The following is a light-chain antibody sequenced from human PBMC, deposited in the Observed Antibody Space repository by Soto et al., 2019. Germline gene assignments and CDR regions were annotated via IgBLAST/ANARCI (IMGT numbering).Light chain of an antibody. V-gene: IGLV2-14*01. Sequence: QSVLTQPASVSGSPGQSITISCTGTSSDVGAHNFVSWYQQHPGKAPKLMIYEVSMRPSGVSDRFSASKSGNTASLTISGLQAEDEADYYCNSYTNTAARVFGTGTKVTVL. CDR2: EVS. CDR3: NSYTNTAARV. J-gene: IGLJ1*01. CDR1: SSDVGAHNF.